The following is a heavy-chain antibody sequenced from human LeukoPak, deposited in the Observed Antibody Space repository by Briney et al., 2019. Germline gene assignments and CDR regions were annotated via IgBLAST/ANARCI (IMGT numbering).Heavy chain of an antibody. CDR1: GGSISSYY. CDR3: ARDKGSLTPYYFDY. V-gene: IGHV4-59*01. Sequence: SETLSLTCTVSGGSISSYYWSWIRQPPGKGLEWIGYIYYSGSTNYNPSLKSRVTISVDTSKNQFSLKLNSVTAADTAVYYCARDKGSLTPYYFDYWGQGTLVTVSS. D-gene: IGHD1-14*01. CDR2: IYYSGST. J-gene: IGHJ4*02.